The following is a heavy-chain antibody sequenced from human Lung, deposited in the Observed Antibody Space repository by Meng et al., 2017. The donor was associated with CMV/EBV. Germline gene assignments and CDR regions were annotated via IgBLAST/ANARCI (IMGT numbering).Heavy chain of an antibody. V-gene: IGHV3-23*01. CDR1: GFTFSNYG. CDR3: AKPRPDEIGLVTPFDS. D-gene: IGHD3-3*01. J-gene: IGHJ4*02. Sequence: ESXKISXAASGFTFSNYGMSCVRQAPGKGLECVSAIRGASTYYADSVKGRFTISRDNSKNTLYLQMNTLRAEDTAVYYCAKPRPDEIGLVTPFDSWGQGXLVTVSS. CDR2: IRGAST.